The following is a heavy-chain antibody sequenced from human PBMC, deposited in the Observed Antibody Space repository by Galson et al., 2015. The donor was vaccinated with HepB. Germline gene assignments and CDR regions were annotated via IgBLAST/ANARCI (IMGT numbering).Heavy chain of an antibody. V-gene: IGHV3-21*01. Sequence: SLRLSCAASGFTFSRYAMNWVRQAPGKGLEWVSSISSSGHYIYYADSVRGRFSISRDNAKNVLYLYMDSLTGDDTAVYYCARDYGGNSGWFDPWGQGTLVTVSS. J-gene: IGHJ5*02. CDR3: ARDYGGNSGWFDP. CDR2: ISSSGHYI. D-gene: IGHD4-23*01. CDR1: GFTFSRYA.